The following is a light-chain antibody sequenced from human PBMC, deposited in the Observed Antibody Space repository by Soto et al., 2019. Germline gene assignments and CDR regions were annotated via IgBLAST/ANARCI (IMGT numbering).Light chain of an antibody. CDR3: QQRNIWPPVT. J-gene: IGKJ5*01. V-gene: IGKV3-11*01. Sequence: EIVLTQSPATLSLSPGERATLSCRSSPSVTNFLAWYQQKPGQAPRLLIYGAFNRATGIPARFSGSGSVTDFTPTISSLEPEGSAIYDGQQRNIWPPVTFGQGTRLEIK. CDR1: PSVTNF. CDR2: GAF.